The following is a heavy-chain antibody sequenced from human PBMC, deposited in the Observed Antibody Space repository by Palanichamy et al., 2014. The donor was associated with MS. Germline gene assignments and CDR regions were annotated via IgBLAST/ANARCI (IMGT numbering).Heavy chain of an antibody. J-gene: IGHJ4*02. CDR1: GYTFTSYA. V-gene: IGHV1-3*01. CDR2: INAGNGNT. Sequence: QVQLVQSGAEVKKPGASVKVSCKASGYTFTSYAMHWVRQAPGQRLEWMGWINAGNGNTKYSQKFQGRVTITGDTSTSTAYMELSSLRSEDTAVYYCARRQQLVPGTYYFDYWGQGTLVTVSS. D-gene: IGHD6-13*01. CDR3: ARRQQLVPGTYYFDY.